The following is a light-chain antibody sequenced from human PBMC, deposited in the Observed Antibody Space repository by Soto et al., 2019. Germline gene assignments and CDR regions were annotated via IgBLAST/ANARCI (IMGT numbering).Light chain of an antibody. CDR1: QSVDTY. V-gene: IGKV3D-11*02. J-gene: IGKJ4*01. CDR2: DVS. Sequence: TVLTQSPATLSLSPGERATLSCRASQSVDTYLAWYQQKSGRAPRALIYDVSKRATGIPPRFSGSGAGTDFTLTISSLEPEDSATYYCQQRRSSLTFGGGTKVDI. CDR3: QQRRSSLT.